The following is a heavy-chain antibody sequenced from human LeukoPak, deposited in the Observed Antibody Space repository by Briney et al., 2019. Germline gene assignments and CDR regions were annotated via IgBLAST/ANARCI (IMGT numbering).Heavy chain of an antibody. D-gene: IGHD4-17*01. J-gene: IGHJ4*02. CDR3: ARERDYGDYVDYFDY. CDR2: IKQDGSEK. Sequence: QAGGSLRLSCAASGFTFSSYWMSWVRQAPGKGLEWVANIKQDGSEKYYVDSVKGRFTISRDNAKNSLYLQMNSLRAEDTAVYYCARERDYGDYVDYFDYWGQGTLVTVSS. CDR1: GFTFSSYW. V-gene: IGHV3-7*01.